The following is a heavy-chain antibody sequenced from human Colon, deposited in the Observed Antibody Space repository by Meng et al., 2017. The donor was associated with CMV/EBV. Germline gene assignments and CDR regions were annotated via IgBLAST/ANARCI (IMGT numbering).Heavy chain of an antibody. J-gene: IGHJ3*02. Sequence: GVSLRLSCAASGFTFSSYAMTWVRQAPGKGLEWVSSISGTGRSTYYADSVKGRFTVSRDNSRNTLYLQMSSLRAEDTAVYYCAKDVLRFMEWPHAFDNWGQGTMVTVSS. CDR1: GFTFSSYA. CDR2: ISGTGRST. D-gene: IGHD3-3*01. V-gene: IGHV3-23*01. CDR3: AKDVLRFMEWPHAFDN.